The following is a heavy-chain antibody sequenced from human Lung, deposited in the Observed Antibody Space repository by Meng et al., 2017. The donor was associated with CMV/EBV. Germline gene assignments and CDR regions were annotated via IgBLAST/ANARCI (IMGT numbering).Heavy chain of an antibody. J-gene: IGHJ4*02. V-gene: IGHV4-4*02. CDR1: GGSISSSNW. CDR3: ASFPPPGKQWLVTDY. Sequence: QGELQERGPGLVKPSGTLPLPCAVSGGSISSSNWWSWVRQPPGKGLEWIGEIYHSGSTNYNPSLKSRVTISVDKSKNQFSLKLSSVTAADTAVYYCASFPPPGKQWLVTDYWGQGTLVTVSS. CDR2: IYHSGST. D-gene: IGHD6-19*01.